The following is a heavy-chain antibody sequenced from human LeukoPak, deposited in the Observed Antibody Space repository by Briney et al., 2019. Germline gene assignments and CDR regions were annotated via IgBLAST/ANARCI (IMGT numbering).Heavy chain of an antibody. CDR1: GGSISSSSYY. CDR2: IYYSGST. J-gene: IGHJ4*02. CDR3: ARDWATVTELDY. V-gene: IGHV4-39*02. D-gene: IGHD4-17*01. Sequence: SETLSLTCTVSGGSISSSSYYWGWIRQPPGKGLEWIGSIYYSGSTYYNPSLESRVTISVDTSKNQFSLKLSSVTAADTAMYYCARDWATVTELDYWGQGTLVTVSS.